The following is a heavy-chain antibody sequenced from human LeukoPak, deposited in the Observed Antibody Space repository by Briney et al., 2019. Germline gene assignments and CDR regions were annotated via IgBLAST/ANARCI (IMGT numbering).Heavy chain of an antibody. Sequence: PSETLSLTCTASGGSISSYYWSWIRQPPGKGLEWIGYIYYSGSTNYNPSLKSRVTISVDTSKNQFSLKLSSVTAADTAVYYCARVGEYSYGPIDYWGQGTLVTVSS. V-gene: IGHV4-59*01. J-gene: IGHJ4*02. D-gene: IGHD5-18*01. CDR1: GGSISSYY. CDR2: IYYSGST. CDR3: ARVGEYSYGPIDY.